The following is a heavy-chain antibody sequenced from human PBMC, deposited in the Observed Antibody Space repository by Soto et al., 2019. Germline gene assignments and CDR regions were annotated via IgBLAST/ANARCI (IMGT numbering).Heavy chain of an antibody. D-gene: IGHD4-17*01. CDR2: IYYSGST. Sequence: LSLTCTVSGGSISSSSYYWGWIRQPPGKGLEWIGSIYYSGSTYYNPSLKSRVTISVDTSKNQFSLKLSSVTAADTAVYYCARHPSNRTYGHPCDYWGQGTLVTASS. J-gene: IGHJ4*02. V-gene: IGHV4-39*01. CDR1: GGSISSSSYY. CDR3: ARHPSNRTYGHPCDY.